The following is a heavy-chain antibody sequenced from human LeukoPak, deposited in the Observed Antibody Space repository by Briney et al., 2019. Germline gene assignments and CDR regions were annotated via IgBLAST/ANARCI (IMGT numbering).Heavy chain of an antibody. CDR2: IKQDGIEK. D-gene: IGHD6-19*01. Sequence: GGCLRLSCAASGFTFSNSYMTWVRPTPGKGLEWVANIKQDGIEKFYLDSVRGQFTVSRDNAKNSLFLQMNSLTAEDTAVYYCARGYGWLVDYWGQGTLVTVSS. J-gene: IGHJ4*02. V-gene: IGHV3-7*04. CDR1: GFTFSNSY. CDR3: ARGYGWLVDY.